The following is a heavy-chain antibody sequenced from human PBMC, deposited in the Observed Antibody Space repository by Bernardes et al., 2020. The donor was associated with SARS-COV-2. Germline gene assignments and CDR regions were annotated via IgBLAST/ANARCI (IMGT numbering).Heavy chain of an antibody. Sequence: TLSLTCTVSGDSVRRNSYYWSWIRQSPGKGLEWIGHVYYSGTTMYNPSLKSRLTISVDTSNNQFSLTLSSVTAADTAMYYCARAGNGWYVGTNWFDPWGQGILVTVSS. CDR1: GDSVRRNSYY. D-gene: IGHD6-19*01. CDR3: ARAGNGWYVGTNWFDP. V-gene: IGHV4-61*01. J-gene: IGHJ5*02. CDR2: VYYSGTT.